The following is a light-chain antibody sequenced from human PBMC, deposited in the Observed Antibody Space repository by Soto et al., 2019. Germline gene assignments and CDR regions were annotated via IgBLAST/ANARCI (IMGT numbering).Light chain of an antibody. CDR1: TGAVTSGHY. Sequence: QAVVTQEPSLTVSPGGTVTLTCGSNTGAVTSGHYPDWFQQKPGQAPRTLIYDTSRKHSWTPARFSGSLVGGKAALTLSGAQPEDEADYYCLLSYIGAEVFGGGTKLTVL. CDR3: LLSYIGAEV. V-gene: IGLV7-46*01. J-gene: IGLJ3*02. CDR2: DTS.